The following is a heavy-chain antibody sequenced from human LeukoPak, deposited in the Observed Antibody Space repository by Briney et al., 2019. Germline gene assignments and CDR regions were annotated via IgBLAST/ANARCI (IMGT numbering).Heavy chain of an antibody. CDR1: GASINGYY. CDR3: ARGTTGAYFGTPPYFDF. V-gene: IGHV4-59*01. CDR2: IYYSGST. Sequence: SETLSLTCSVSGASINGYYWSWIRRPPGKGLECIGYIYYSGSTNYNPSLESRLTISLDTSRNQFSLRLRSVTAADTAVYFCARGTTGAYFGTPPYFDFWGQGSLVTVSS. D-gene: IGHD7-27*01. J-gene: IGHJ4*02.